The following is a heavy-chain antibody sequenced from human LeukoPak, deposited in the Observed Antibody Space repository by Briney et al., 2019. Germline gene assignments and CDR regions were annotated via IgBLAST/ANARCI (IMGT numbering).Heavy chain of an antibody. J-gene: IGHJ4*02. Sequence: SETLSLTCAVSGGSISSNNWWGWVRQPPGKGLEWIGEIYHSGSPNHNPSLKSRVTISVDKSRNHFSLNLSSVTAADTAVYYCARVNINNWHSCDYWGQGTLVTVSS. D-gene: IGHD1-1*01. V-gene: IGHV4-4*02. CDR1: GGSISSNNW. CDR2: IYHSGSP. CDR3: ARVNINNWHSCDY.